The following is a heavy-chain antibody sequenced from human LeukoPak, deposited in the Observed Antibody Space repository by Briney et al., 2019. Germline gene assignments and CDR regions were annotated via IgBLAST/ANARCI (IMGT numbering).Heavy chain of an antibody. V-gene: IGHV3-53*01. D-gene: IGHD5-24*01. CDR2: IYSGGST. Sequence: GGSLRLSCAASGFTVSSNYMSWVRQAPGKGLGWVSVIYSGGSTYYADSVKGRFTISRDNSRNTLYLQMNSLRAEDTAVYYCARDQMYYGMDVWGQGTTVTVSS. CDR1: GFTVSSNY. J-gene: IGHJ6*02. CDR3: ARDQMYYGMDV.